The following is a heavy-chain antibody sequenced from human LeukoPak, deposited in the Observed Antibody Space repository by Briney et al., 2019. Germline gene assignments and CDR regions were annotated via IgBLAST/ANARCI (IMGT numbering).Heavy chain of an antibody. D-gene: IGHD3-9*01. CDR2: IIPILGIA. J-gene: IGHJ3*02. Sequence: SVKVSCKASGGTFSSYAISWVRQAPGQGLEWMGRIIPILGIANYAQKFQGRVTITADKSTSTAYMELSSLRSEDTAVYYCASPRIGRYYDILTAFDAFDIWGQGTMVTVSS. CDR1: GGTFSSYA. V-gene: IGHV1-69*10. CDR3: ASPRIGRYYDILTAFDAFDI.